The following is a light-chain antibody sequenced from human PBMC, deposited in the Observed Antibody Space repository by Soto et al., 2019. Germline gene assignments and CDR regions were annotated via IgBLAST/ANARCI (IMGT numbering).Light chain of an antibody. CDR3: SSFTSSMTNV. V-gene: IGLV2-14*03. CDR1: SSNLTGYNS. CDR2: DVG. J-gene: IGLJ1*01. Sequence: QSALTQPASVSGCPGGLITISCTGSSSNLTGYNSISWYPPLPGKAPILILYDVGDRPSGVSYRFSGSKSGNTAPLTISGLQAADEADYFCSSFTSSMTNVIASGTTVTV.